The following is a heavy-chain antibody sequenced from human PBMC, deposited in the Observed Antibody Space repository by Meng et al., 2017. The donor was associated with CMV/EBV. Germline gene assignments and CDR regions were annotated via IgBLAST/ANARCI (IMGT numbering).Heavy chain of an antibody. D-gene: IGHD3-3*01. CDR2: IYYSGST. V-gene: IGHV4-30-4*08. CDR1: GGSSSSGDYY. CDR3: ARDNRRGGVDY. J-gene: IGHJ4*02. Sequence: QVQLEELGPGLVTPSQTLSLTCTGSGGSSSSGDYYWSWIRQPPGKGLEWIGYIYYSGSTYYNPSLKSRVTISVDTSKNQFSLKLSSVTAADTAVYYCARDNRRGGVDYWGQGTLVTVSS.